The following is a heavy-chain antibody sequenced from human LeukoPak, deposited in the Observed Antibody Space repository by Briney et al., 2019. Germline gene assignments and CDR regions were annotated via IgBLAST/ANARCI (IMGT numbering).Heavy chain of an antibody. V-gene: IGHV4-34*01. Sequence: SETLSLTCAVYGGSFSGYYWSWIRQPPGKGLEWIGEINHSGSTNYNPSLKSRVTISVDTSKNQFSLKLSSVTAADTAVYYCARGIHYYDSSGYYYVGAFDIWGQGTMVTASS. CDR3: ARGIHYYDSSGYYYVGAFDI. D-gene: IGHD3-22*01. CDR1: GGSFSGYY. J-gene: IGHJ3*02. CDR2: INHSGST.